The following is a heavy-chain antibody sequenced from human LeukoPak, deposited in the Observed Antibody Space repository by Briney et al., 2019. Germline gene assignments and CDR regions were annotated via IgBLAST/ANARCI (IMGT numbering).Heavy chain of an antibody. D-gene: IGHD2-2*01. CDR1: GLTFSSYS. CDR3: ARDRDIVVVPAPLDY. CDR2: ISSSSSYI. V-gene: IGHV3-21*01. J-gene: IGHJ4*02. Sequence: GGSLRLSCAASGLTFSSYSMNWVRQAPGKGLEWVSSISSSSSYIYYADSVKGRFTISRDNAKNSLYLQMNSLRAEDTAVYYCARDRDIVVVPAPLDYWGQGTLVTVSS.